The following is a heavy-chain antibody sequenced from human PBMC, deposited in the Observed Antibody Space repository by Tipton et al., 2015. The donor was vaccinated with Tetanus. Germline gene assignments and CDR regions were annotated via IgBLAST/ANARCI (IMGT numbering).Heavy chain of an antibody. CDR3: AKDPGSGWYLWYFDL. D-gene: IGHD6-19*01. CDR1: GFPFTSYA. CDR2: INGDGGTT. Sequence: SLRLSCATSGFPFTSYALSWVRQAPGRGLEWVSFINGDGGTTYYADSARGRFTISRDNSGATVYLQLSSLRAEDTAVYYCAKDPGSGWYLWYFDLWGRGTLVTVSS. V-gene: IGHV3-23*01. J-gene: IGHJ2*01.